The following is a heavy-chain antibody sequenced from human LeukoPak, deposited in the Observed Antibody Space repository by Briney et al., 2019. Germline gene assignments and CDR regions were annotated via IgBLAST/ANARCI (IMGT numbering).Heavy chain of an antibody. CDR2: TIPIFGTA. J-gene: IGHJ4*02. D-gene: IGHD6-19*01. CDR1: GGTFSSYA. Sequence: SVKVSCKASGGTFSSYAISWVRQAPGQGLEWMGGTIPIFGTANYAQKFQGRVTITADESTSTAYMELSSLRSEDTAVYYCARDPASISSGDHDWGQGTLVTVSS. CDR3: ARDPASISSGDHD. V-gene: IGHV1-69*13.